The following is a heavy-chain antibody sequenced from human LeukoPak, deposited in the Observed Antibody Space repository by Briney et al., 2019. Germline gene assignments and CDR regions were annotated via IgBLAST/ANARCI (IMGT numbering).Heavy chain of an antibody. Sequence: PSETLSLTCTVSGGSISSYYWSWIRQPPGKGLEWIWYIYYSGSTNYNPSLKSRVTISVDTSKNQFSLKLSSVTAADTAVYYCARGGALGYCSSTSCRPFGIWGQGTMVTVSS. CDR2: IYYSGST. V-gene: IGHV4-59*01. J-gene: IGHJ3*02. CDR1: GGSISSYY. CDR3: ARGGALGYCSSTSCRPFGI. D-gene: IGHD2-2*01.